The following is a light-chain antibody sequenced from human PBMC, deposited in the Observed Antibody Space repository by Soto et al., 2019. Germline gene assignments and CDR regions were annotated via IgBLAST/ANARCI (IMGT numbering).Light chain of an antibody. CDR2: TAS. J-gene: IGKJ3*01. CDR3: QQYNNSPFT. CDR1: QRVGSSQ. Sequence: EIVLTQSPGTLSLSPGARATLSCRASQRVGSSQLAWYQQKFGQAPRLLIYTASSRATGIPDRFSGSGSGTDFTLTISRVEPEDSAVYYCQQYNNSPFTFGPGTKVEIK. V-gene: IGKV3-20*01.